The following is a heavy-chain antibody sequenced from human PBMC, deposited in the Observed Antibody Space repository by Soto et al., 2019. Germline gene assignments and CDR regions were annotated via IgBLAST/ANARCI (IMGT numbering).Heavy chain of an antibody. Sequence: VQLVASGGGLVQPGGSLTLSCVVSGFTFSNYSMNWVRQAPGKGLEWISYIRTSTSTIYYADSVKGRFTISRDNAKTSLYLQMNSLRDEDTAVYYCARDLAYAFDIWGQGTMVTVSS. J-gene: IGHJ3*02. CDR2: IRTSTSTI. CDR3: ARDLAYAFDI. CDR1: GFTFSNYS. V-gene: IGHV3-48*02.